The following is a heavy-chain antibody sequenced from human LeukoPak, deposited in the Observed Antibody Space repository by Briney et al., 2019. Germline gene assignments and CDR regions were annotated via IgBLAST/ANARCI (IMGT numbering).Heavy chain of an antibody. D-gene: IGHD4-11*01. CDR3: AKFTHDYSNYYYFDY. Sequence: TSETLSLTCTVSGGSISSYYWSWIRQPPGKGLEWIGYIYFSGSTNYNPSLKSRVTISVDTSKNQFSLKLSSVTAADTAVYYCAKFTHDYSNYYYFDYWGQGTLVTVSS. CDR1: GGSISSYY. J-gene: IGHJ4*02. V-gene: IGHV4-59*01. CDR2: IYFSGST.